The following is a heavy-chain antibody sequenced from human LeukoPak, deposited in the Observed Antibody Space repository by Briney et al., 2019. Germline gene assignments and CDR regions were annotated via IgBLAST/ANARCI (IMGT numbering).Heavy chain of an antibody. J-gene: IGHJ5*01. CDR1: GGSFSNYD. V-gene: IGHV4-34*01. D-gene: IGHD3-3*01. CDR3: ARGRSRVTIFGVALNWLDS. CDR2: IHHSGRT. Sequence: SETLSLTCAVYGGSFSNYDWTWIRHPPGKGLEWIGEIHHSGRTNYNPSLKSRITISADTSKKQFSLRLSSVTAADAAVYYCARGRSRVTIFGVALNWLDSWGQGNLVTVSS.